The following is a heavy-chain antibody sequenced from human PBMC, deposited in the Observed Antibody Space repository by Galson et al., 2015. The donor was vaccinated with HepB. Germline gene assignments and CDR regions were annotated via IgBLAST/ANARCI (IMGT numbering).Heavy chain of an antibody. CDR2: IYYSGTT. D-gene: IGHD1-1*01. J-gene: IGHJ5*02. Sequence: TLSLTCTVSGGSISSGDYYWSWIRQPPGTGLEWIGYIYYSGTTYYNPSLKSRVTISIDTSKNQFSLKLSSVTAADTAVYYCAGIDWNDGWFDPWGQGTLVTVSS. CDR3: AGIDWNDGWFDP. V-gene: IGHV4-30-4*01. CDR1: GGSISSGDYY.